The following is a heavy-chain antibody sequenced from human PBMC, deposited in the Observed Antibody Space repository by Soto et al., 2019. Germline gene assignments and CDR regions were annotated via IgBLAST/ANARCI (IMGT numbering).Heavy chain of an antibody. J-gene: IGHJ5*02. CDR1: GGSISSYY. Sequence: SETLSLTCTVSGGSISSYYWSWIRQPPGKGLEWIGYIYHSGSTNYNPSLKSRVTISVDTSKNQFSLKLSSVTAADTAVYYCARARILYCSSTSCKYNWFDPWGQGTLVTVSS. CDR3: ARARILYCSSTSCKYNWFDP. V-gene: IGHV4-59*12. D-gene: IGHD2-2*01. CDR2: IYHSGST.